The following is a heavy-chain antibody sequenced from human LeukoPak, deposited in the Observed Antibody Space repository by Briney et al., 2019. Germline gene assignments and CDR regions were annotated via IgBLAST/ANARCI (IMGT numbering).Heavy chain of an antibody. D-gene: IGHD5-18*01. J-gene: IGHJ4*02. CDR2: ISSSSSSI. CDR1: GFTFSSYS. Sequence: GGSLRLSCAASGFTFSSYSVNWVRQAPGKGLEWVSYISSSSSSIYYADSVKGRFTISRDNAQNSLYLQVNSLRAEDTAVYYCARASGDIVETATMGSYWGQGTLVTVST. V-gene: IGHV3-48*04. CDR3: ARASGDIVETATMGSY.